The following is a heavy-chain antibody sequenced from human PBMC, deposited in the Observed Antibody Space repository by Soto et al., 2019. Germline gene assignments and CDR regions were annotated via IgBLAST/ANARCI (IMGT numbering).Heavy chain of an antibody. J-gene: IGHJ5*02. CDR1: GGSINSGDYS. D-gene: IGHD3-22*01. Sequence: QLQLQESGSGLVKPSQTLSLTCTVSGGSINSGDYSWTWIRQPPGKGLEWIGYIYHTGTTYYNTSLKRRVTISVDRSKNQCPLKLSSVTAADTAVYYCARGRNYYDSSGDSWFDPWGQGTLVTVSS. V-gene: IGHV4-30-2*01. CDR2: IYHTGTT. CDR3: ARGRNYYDSSGDSWFDP.